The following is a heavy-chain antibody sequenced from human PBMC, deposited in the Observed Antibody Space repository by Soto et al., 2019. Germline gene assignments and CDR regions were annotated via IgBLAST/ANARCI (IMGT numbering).Heavy chain of an antibody. CDR3: ARDGRGGWFDP. Sequence: ASVKLCRKDSGYTYTGTYMHCVRQAPGQGLQWMGWINPNSGGTNYAQKFQGWVTMTRDTSISTAYMELSRLRSDDTAVYYCARDGRGGWFDPWGQGTLVTVSS. D-gene: IGHD3-10*01. J-gene: IGHJ5*02. CDR2: INPNSGGT. V-gene: IGHV1-2*04. CDR1: GYTYTGTY.